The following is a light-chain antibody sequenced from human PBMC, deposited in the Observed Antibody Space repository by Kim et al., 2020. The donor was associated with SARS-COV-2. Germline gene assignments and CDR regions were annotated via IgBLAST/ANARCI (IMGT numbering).Light chain of an antibody. CDR1: QSISDW. J-gene: IGKJ1*01. Sequence: ASVGDRVIITCRASQSISDWLAWYQQKPGKAPKLLIYRASSLESGVPSRFSGNGSGTEFTLTISSLQPDDFATYYCQQYNRYSWTFGQGTKVDIK. CDR2: RAS. V-gene: IGKV1-5*03. CDR3: QQYNRYSWT.